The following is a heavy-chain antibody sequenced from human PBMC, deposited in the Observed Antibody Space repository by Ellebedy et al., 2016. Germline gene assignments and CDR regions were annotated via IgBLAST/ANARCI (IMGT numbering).Heavy chain of an antibody. CDR2: IYSSGTT. J-gene: IGHJ3*01. CDR1: GVSVTTTAYF. V-gene: IGHV4-39*07. CDR3: ARAPSGRYPAFDL. Sequence: SETLSLTCSVSGVSVTTTAYFWGWIRQPPGRGLEWVGTIYSSGTTYSSPSLTSRVTMSLDTSKNHLSLKLTSGTAADTALYYCARAPSGRYPAFDLWGQGAMVTVSS. D-gene: IGHD1-26*01.